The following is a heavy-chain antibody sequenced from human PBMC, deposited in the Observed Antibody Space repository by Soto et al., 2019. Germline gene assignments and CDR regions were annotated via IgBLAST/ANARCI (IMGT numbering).Heavy chain of an antibody. J-gene: IGHJ4*02. CDR2: ISSGSNTK. CDR3: ARVAY. V-gene: IGHV3-21*01. CDR1: GFTFSRYS. Sequence: EVQLVESGGGLVKPGGSLRLSCVASGFTFSRYSINWFRQAPGKGLEWVSSISSGSNTKSYANSVKGRFTISRDNAKKSLYLEMNSLRPEDTAVYYCARVAYWGQGTLVTVSS.